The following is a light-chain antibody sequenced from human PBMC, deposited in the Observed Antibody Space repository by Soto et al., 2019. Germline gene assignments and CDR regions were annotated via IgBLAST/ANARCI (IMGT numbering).Light chain of an antibody. CDR1: SSDVGSYNL. J-gene: IGLJ2*01. CDR2: EGS. Sequence: QLVLTQPASVSGSPGQSITISCTGTSSDVGSYNLVSWYQQHPGKAPKLMIYEGSKRPSGVSNRFSGSKSGNTASLTISGLQAEDEADYYCCSYAGSRTYVVFGGGTKLTVL. CDR3: CSYAGSRTYVV. V-gene: IGLV2-23*01.